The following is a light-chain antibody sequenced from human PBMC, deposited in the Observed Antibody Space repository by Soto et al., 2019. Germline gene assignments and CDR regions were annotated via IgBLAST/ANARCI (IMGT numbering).Light chain of an antibody. CDR3: CAYAGSYTFVL. V-gene: IGLV2-11*01. CDR1: SSDVGDYDF. J-gene: IGLJ2*01. CDR2: DVS. Sequence: QSALTQPPSVSGSPGQSVAISCTGTSSDVGDYDFVSWYQQYPGKAPKLMIYDVSKRPSGVPDRFSGSKSGNTASLTISGLQTEDEADYYCCAYAGSYTFVLFGGGTKLTVL.